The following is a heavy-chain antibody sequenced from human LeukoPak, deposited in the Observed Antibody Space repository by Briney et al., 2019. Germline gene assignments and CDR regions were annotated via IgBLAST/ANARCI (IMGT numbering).Heavy chain of an antibody. CDR1: GGSISSSNYY. V-gene: IGHV4-61*02. Sequence: SETLSLTCTVSGGSISSSNYYWSWIRQPAGKGLEWIGRIYTSGSTNYNPSLKSRVTMSVDTSKNQFSLKLSSVTAADTAVYFCARHSSDYYGPFDYWGQGTLVTVSS. CDR3: ARHSSDYYGPFDY. J-gene: IGHJ4*02. CDR2: IYTSGST. D-gene: IGHD6-19*01.